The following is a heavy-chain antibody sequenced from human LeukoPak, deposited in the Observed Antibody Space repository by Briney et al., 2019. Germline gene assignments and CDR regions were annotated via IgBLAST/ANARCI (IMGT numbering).Heavy chain of an antibody. J-gene: IGHJ3*02. D-gene: IGHD2-15*01. CDR3: AKALVVSASSGAFDI. CDR1: GFTFGDYA. V-gene: IGHV3-9*03. Sequence: GGSLRLSCAASGFTFGDYAMHWVRQAPGKGLEWVSGISWNGGVIGYGDSVKGRFTISRDNAKDSLYLEMNSLRAEDMALYFCAKALVVSASSGAFDIWGQGTMVIVSS. CDR2: ISWNGGVI.